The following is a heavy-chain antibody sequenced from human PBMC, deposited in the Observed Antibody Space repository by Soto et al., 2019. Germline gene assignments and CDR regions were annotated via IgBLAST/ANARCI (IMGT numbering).Heavy chain of an antibody. CDR3: AREVRGRYYPSRNYYYGMDV. V-gene: IGHV1-46*03. CDR2: INPSGGST. J-gene: IGHJ6*02. CDR1: GYTFTSYY. Sequence: QVQLVQSGAEVKKPGASVKVSCKASGYTFTSYYMHWVRQAPGQGLEWMGIINPSGGSTSYAQKFQGRVTMTRETSTSTVYMEQSSRRSEDTAVYYCAREVRGRYYPSRNYYYGMDVWGHGTTVTVSS. D-gene: IGHD1-26*01.